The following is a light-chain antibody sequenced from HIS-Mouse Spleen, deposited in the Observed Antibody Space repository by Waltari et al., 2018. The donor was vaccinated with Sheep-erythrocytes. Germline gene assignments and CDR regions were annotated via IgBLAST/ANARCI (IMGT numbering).Light chain of an antibody. CDR2: EVS. Sequence: QSALTQPASVSGSPGQSITIPCTGTSIDVGGYNYVSWYQQHPGKAPKLMIYEVSNRPSGVSNRFSGSKSGNTASLTISGLQAEDEADYYCSSYTSSSTLDVVFGGGTKLTVL. J-gene: IGLJ2*01. CDR3: SSYTSSSTLDVV. V-gene: IGLV2-14*01. CDR1: SIDVGGYNY.